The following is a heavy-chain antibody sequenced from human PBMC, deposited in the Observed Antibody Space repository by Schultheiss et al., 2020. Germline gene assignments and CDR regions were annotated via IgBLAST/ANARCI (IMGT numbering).Heavy chain of an antibody. Sequence: GGSLRLSCAASGFTFSSYGMHWVRQAPGKGLEWVAVIWYDGSNKYYADSVKGRFTISRDNSKNTLYLQMNSLRAEDTAVYYCAKNPYSSSWLHYYYYYMDVWGKGTTVTVSS. CDR3: AKNPYSSSWLHYYYYYMDV. V-gene: IGHV3-30*02. J-gene: IGHJ6*03. CDR1: GFTFSSYG. D-gene: IGHD6-13*01. CDR2: IWYDGSNK.